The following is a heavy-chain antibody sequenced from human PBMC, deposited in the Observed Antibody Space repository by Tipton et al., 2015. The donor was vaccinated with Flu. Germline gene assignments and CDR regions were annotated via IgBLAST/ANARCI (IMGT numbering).Heavy chain of an antibody. V-gene: IGHV3-33*01. D-gene: IGHD5-24*01. CDR1: GFTFSSYG. J-gene: IGHJ6*02. Sequence: RSLRLSCAASGFTFSSYGMHWVRQAPGKGLEWVAVIWYDGSNKYYADSVKGRFTISRDNSKNTLYLQMNSLRAEDTAVYYCARGVRWLQQRTRYYYYGMDVWGQGTTVTVSS. CDR3: ARGVRWLQQRTRYYYYGMDV. CDR2: IWYDGSNK.